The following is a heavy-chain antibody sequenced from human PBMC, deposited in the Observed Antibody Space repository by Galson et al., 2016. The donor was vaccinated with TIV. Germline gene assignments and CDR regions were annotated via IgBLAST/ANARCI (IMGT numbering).Heavy chain of an antibody. Sequence: LRLSCAASGFTFSNYAMNWVRQAPGKGLEYIGYIFYSGRTSNNPSLQSRVSISVDRSRNEFSLKVSSLTVADTAVYYCARIFLPYYYAVDVWGQGTTVTVSS. V-gene: IGHV4-30-4*08. CDR2: IFYSGRT. CDR3: ARIFLPYYYAVDV. D-gene: IGHD3-3*01. CDR1: GFTFSNYA. J-gene: IGHJ6*02.